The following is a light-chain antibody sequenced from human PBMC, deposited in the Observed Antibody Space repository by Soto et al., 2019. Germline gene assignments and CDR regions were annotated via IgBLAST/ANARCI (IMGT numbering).Light chain of an antibody. CDR3: QSYDSSLSAWV. CDR2: ANS. Sequence: QSVLTQPPSVSGAPGQRVTISCTEISSNIGAGYDVHWYQQLPGTAPKLLIYANSNRPSGVPDRFSGSKSGTSASLAITGLQAEDEADYYCQSYDSSLSAWVFGGGTKVTVL. V-gene: IGLV1-40*01. J-gene: IGLJ3*02. CDR1: SSNIGAGYD.